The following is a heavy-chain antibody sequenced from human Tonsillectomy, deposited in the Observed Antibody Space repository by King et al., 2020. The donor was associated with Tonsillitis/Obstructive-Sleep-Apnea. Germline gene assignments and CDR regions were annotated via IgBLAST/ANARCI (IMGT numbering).Heavy chain of an antibody. CDR3: ASSLGYSGYDYKDY. CDR2: IYSSGRT. CDR1: GGSISSSSDY. Sequence: QLQESGPGLVKPSETLSLTCTVSGGSISSSSDYWGWIRQPPGKWLECIGSIYSSGRTYFNPSLKSRVTISADTSKNQFSLKLSSVTAADTAVYYCASSLGYSGYDYKDYWGQGTLVTVSS. J-gene: IGHJ4*02. V-gene: IGHV4-39*01. D-gene: IGHD5-12*01.